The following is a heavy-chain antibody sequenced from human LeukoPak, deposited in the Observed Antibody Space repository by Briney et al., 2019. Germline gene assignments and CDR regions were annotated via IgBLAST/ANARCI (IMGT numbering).Heavy chain of an antibody. Sequence: SVKVSCKASGGTFSSYAISWVRQAPGQGLEWMGGIIPIFGTANYAQKFQGRVTITADESTSTAYMELSSLRSEDTAVYYCASHYDSSGLPPLLAYWGQGTLVTVSS. CDR3: ASHYDSSGLPPLLAY. V-gene: IGHV1-69*13. J-gene: IGHJ4*02. D-gene: IGHD3-22*01. CDR1: GGTFSSYA. CDR2: IIPIFGTA.